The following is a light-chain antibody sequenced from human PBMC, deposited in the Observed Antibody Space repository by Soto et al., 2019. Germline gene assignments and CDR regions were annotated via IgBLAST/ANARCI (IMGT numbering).Light chain of an antibody. CDR2: AAS. Sequence: EIVLTQSPGTLSLSPGERATLSCRASQSVRSTHLAWYQQKAGQAPRPLIYAASSRAPGVPGRFSGSGSGTDFTLTISSLQSEDLAVYYCQQYNNWPWTFGQGTKVDIK. CDR3: QQYNNWPWT. J-gene: IGKJ1*01. V-gene: IGKV3D-15*01. CDR1: QSVRSTH.